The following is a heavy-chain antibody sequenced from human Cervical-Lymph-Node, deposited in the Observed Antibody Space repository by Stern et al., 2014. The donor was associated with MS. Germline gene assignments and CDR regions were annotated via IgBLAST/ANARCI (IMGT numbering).Heavy chain of an antibody. CDR3: ARHQPAATFAMDV. V-gene: IGHV5-51*01. D-gene: IGHD2-2*01. J-gene: IGHJ6*02. CDR1: GYNFGDYW. CDR2: IFPADSDS. Sequence: EVQLVQSGAEVKKPGESLKISCKGSGYNFGDYWIGWVRQKPGKGLEWMGTIFPADSDSRYSPSCEGQVTISADESISTAFLQSSSLKASDTGIYYCARHQPAATFAMDVWGQGTTVIVSS.